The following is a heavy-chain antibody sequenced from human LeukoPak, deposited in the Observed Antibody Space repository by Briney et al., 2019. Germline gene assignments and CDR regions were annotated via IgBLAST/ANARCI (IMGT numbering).Heavy chain of an antibody. CDR1: GFTFSTYA. V-gene: IGHV3-30*04. Sequence: GGSLRLSCAASGFTFSTYAMNWVRQAPGKGLEWLAVISKDESTQYYADSVKGRFTISRDNSKNTVYLQMNSLRTEDTAVYYCVRDGTNGWYGPPNDYWGQGTLVTVSS. CDR3: VRDGTNGWYGPPNDY. D-gene: IGHD6-19*01. J-gene: IGHJ4*02. CDR2: ISKDESTQ.